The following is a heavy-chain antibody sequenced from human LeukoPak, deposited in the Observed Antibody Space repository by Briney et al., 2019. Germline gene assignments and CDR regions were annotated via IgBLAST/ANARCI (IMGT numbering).Heavy chain of an antibody. CDR1: GASISSYY. V-gene: IGHV4-59*01. CDR2: ISSSGNT. Sequence: PSETLSLTCTVSGASISSYYWSWIRQPPGKGREWIGLISSSGNTNYNPSLKSRVTISVDTSKNQFFLKLSSVTAADTAVYYCARVREDYYGSSNAFDIWGQGTMVTVSS. CDR3: ARVREDYYGSSNAFDI. D-gene: IGHD3-10*01. J-gene: IGHJ3*02.